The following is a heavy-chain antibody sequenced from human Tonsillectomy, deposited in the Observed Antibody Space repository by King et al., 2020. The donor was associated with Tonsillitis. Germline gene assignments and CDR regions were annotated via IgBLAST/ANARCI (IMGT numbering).Heavy chain of an antibody. J-gene: IGHJ4*02. CDR2: IYYSGST. CDR1: GGSISSYY. CDR3: ARTTTYYYDSSGYYLPDYFDY. V-gene: IGHV4-59*01. Sequence: QLQESGPGLVKPSETLSLTCTVSGGSISSYYWSWIRQPPGKGLEWIGYIYYSGSTNYNPSLKSRVTISVYTSKNQFSLKLSSVTAADTAVYYCARTTTYYYDSSGYYLPDYFDYWGQGTLVTVSS. D-gene: IGHD3-22*01.